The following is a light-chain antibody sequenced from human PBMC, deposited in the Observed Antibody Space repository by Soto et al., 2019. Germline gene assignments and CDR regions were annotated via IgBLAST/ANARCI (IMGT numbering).Light chain of an antibody. CDR3: QQHNYLWT. CDR1: QSISSH. CDR2: GAS. J-gene: IGKJ1*01. Sequence: ETVMTQSPATLSVSAGEKAIVSCRASQSISSHLAWYQQKPGQPPRLLIYGASTRATGIPARFSGSGSGTEFTLTISSLQSEDSAVYYCQQHNYLWTFGQGTKVEIK. V-gene: IGKV3D-15*01.